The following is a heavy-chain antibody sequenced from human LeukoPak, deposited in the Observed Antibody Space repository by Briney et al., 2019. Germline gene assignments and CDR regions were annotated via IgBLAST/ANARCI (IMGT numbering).Heavy chain of an antibody. Sequence: PSETLSLTCAVYGGSYSGYYWSWIRQPPGKGLEWVGEINHSGSTNYNPSLKSRVTISVDTSKNQFSLKLSSVTAADTAVYYCARGGTYSSGWFLSEGFDPWGQGTLVTVSS. CDR3: ARGGTYSSGWFLSEGFDP. V-gene: IGHV4-34*01. D-gene: IGHD6-19*01. CDR1: GGSYSGYY. CDR2: INHSGST. J-gene: IGHJ5*02.